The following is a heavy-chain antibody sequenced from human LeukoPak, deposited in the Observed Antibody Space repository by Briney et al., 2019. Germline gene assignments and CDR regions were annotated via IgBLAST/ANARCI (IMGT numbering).Heavy chain of an antibody. CDR2: IYPGDSDT. CDR3: ARRGYYDSSGYALDAFDI. J-gene: IGHJ3*02. CDR1: GYNFTSYW. V-gene: IGHV5-51*01. D-gene: IGHD3-22*01. Sequence: GESLKISCKGSGYNFTSYWIGWVRQMPGKGLEWMGIIYPGDSDTRNSPSFQGQVTISADKSISTAYLQWSSLKASDTATYYCARRGYYDSSGYALDAFDIWGQGTMVTVSS.